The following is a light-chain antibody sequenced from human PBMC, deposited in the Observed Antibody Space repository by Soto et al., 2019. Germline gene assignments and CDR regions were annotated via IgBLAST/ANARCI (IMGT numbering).Light chain of an antibody. V-gene: IGKV3-20*01. Sequence: EIVLTQSPGTLSLSPGERATLSCRASQTVPRSYLAWYQHRPGQAPRLLIYDASTRATGIPDRFSGSESGTDFTLTISSREPEDYAVYYCHQYAGSPLTFGQGTRLEIK. CDR3: HQYAGSPLT. CDR1: QTVPRSY. J-gene: IGKJ5*01. CDR2: DAS.